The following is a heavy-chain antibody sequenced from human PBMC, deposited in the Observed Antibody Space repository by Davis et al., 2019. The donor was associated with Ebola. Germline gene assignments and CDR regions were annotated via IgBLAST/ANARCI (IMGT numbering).Heavy chain of an antibody. CDR1: GGSISSYY. V-gene: IGHV4-59*08. CDR3: VRLDSQRYIDS. D-gene: IGHD3/OR15-3a*01. J-gene: IGHJ4*02. CDR2: IYYSGST. Sequence: MPSETLSLTCTVSGGSISSYYWSWIRQPPGKGLEWIGYIYYSGSTNYNPSLKSRVTISVDTSKNQFSLKLSSVTAADTAVYYCVRLDSQRYIDSWGQGTLVTVSS.